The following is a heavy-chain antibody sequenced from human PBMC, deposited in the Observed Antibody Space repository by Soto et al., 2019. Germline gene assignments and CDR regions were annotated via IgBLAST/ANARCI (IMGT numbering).Heavy chain of an antibody. CDR3: AKMEREPAKRRPSPEYFQH. D-gene: IGHD1-26*01. V-gene: IGHV3-23*01. J-gene: IGHJ1*01. Sequence: PGGSLRLSCAASGFTFSSYAMSWVRQAPGKGLEWVSAISGSGGSTYYADSVKGRFTISRDNSKNTLYLQMNSLRAEDTAVYYCAKMEREPAKRRPSPEYFQHWGQGTLVTVSS. CDR1: GFTFSSYA. CDR2: ISGSGGST.